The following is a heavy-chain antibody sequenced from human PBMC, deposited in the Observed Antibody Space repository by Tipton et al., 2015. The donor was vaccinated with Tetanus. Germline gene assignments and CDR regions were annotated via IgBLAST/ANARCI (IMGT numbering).Heavy chain of an antibody. CDR2: IYYTGNT. V-gene: IGHV4-31*03. CDR1: GGSVRGGSYY. CDR3: ARRLVQNLFDP. J-gene: IGHJ5*02. Sequence: TLSLTCTVSGGSVRGGSYYWNWIRQHPVRGLEWIGYIYYTGNTYYNPSLKSRVTISVDTPKSQFSLRLTSVTAADTAVYYCARRLVQNLFDPWGQGTLVTVSS. D-gene: IGHD3-9*01.